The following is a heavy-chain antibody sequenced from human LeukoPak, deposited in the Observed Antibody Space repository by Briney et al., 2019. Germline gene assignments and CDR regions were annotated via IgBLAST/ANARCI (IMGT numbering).Heavy chain of an antibody. D-gene: IGHD3-9*01. CDR2: INPNSGGT. CDR3: ARDQGVDYDILTGYYNNWFDP. CDR1: GYTFTGYY. V-gene: IGHV1-2*02. J-gene: IGHJ5*02. Sequence: ASVKVSCKASGYTFTGYYMHWVRQAPGQGLEWMGWINPNSGGTNYAQKFQGRVIMTRDTSISTAYMELSRLRSDDTAVYYCARDQGVDYDILTGYYNNWFDPWGQGTLVTVSS.